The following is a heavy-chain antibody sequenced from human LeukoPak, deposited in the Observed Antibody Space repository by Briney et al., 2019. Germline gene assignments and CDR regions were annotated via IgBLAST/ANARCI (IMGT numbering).Heavy chain of an antibody. CDR3: ARDHPRIALGCDP. D-gene: IGHD6-13*01. CDR1: GYTFTGYY. Sequence: GASVKVSCKASGYTFTGYYMHWVRQAPGQGLEWMGWINPNSGGTNYAQKFQGRVTMTRDTSISTAYMELSRLRSDDTAVYYCARDHPRIALGCDPWGQGTLVTVSS. CDR2: INPNSGGT. V-gene: IGHV1-2*02. J-gene: IGHJ5*02.